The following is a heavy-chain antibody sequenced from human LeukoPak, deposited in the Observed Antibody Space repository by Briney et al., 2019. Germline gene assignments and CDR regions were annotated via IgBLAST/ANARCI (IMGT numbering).Heavy chain of an antibody. J-gene: IGHJ6*02. CDR3: AVIDDAMDV. CDR2: ISGSGIST. Sequence: GGSLRLSCAASGLTFSGYVMNWVRQAPGKGLEWVSAISGSGISTYYADSVKGRFTISRDNSKNTLSLQMNSLRGEDTAIYYCAVIDDAMDVWGQGTTVTVSS. V-gene: IGHV3-23*01. D-gene: IGHD2/OR15-2a*01. CDR1: GLTFSGYV.